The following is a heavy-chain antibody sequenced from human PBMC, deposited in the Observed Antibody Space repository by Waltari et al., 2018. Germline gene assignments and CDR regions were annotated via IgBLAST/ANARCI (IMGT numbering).Heavy chain of an antibody. Sequence: EVQLVESGGGLVQPGGSLGLACAASGFPFSNNWMTWVRQAPGKGLEWVANINQDGSEKYSVESVKGRFTISRDNAKNSLYLQLNSLRADDTAVYYCTRGGDDSSWYWRNWGQGTLVTVSS. CDR2: INQDGSEK. V-gene: IGHV3-7*01. J-gene: IGHJ4*02. CDR1: GFPFSNNW. CDR3: TRGGDDSSWYWRN. D-gene: IGHD6-13*01.